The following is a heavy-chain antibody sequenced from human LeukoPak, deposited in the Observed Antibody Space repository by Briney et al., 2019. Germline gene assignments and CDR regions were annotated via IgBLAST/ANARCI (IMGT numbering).Heavy chain of an antibody. CDR3: ARGLDDYYDSSGVEYNWFDP. V-gene: IGHV4-38-2*02. CDR2: IYHSGST. J-gene: IGHJ5*02. CDR1: GYSISSGYY. Sequence: PSETLSLTCTVSGYSISSGYYWGWIRQPPGKGRDGIGSIYHSGSTYYNPSLKSRVTISVDTSKNQFSLKLSSVPAADTAVYYCARGLDDYYDSSGVEYNWFDPWGQGTLVTVSS. D-gene: IGHD3-22*01.